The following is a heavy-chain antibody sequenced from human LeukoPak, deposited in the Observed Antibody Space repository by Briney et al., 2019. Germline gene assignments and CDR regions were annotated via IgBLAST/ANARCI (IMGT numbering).Heavy chain of an antibody. D-gene: IGHD3-10*01. CDR3: ASPYYGSGSYYEDY. V-gene: IGHV4-34*01. J-gene: IGHJ4*02. CDR1: GGSFSGYY. CDR2: INHSGST. Sequence: SETLSLTCVVYGGSFSGYYWSWIRQPPGKGLEWIGEINHSGSTNYNPSLKSRVTISVDTSKNQFSLKLSSVTAADTAVYYCASPYYGSGSYYEDYWGQGTLVTVSS.